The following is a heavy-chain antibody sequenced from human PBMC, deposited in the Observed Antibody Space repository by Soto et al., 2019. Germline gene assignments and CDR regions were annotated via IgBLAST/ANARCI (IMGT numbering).Heavy chain of an antibody. J-gene: IGHJ6*02. CDR2: IHYSGNT. D-gene: IGHD3-16*01. V-gene: IGHV4-59*01. CDR1: GGSISSYY. Sequence: SETLSLTCTVSGGSISSYYWSWIRQPPGKGLEWIGYIHYSGNTNYNPSLKSRVTISVDTSKNQFSLKLRSVTAADTAVYYCARGRGGYYYYGLDVWGRGTTVTVSS. CDR3: ARGRGGYYYYGLDV.